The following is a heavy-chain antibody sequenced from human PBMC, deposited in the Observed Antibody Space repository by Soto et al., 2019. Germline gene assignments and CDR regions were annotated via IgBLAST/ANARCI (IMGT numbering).Heavy chain of an antibody. CDR1: GFTFTSSA. J-gene: IGHJ6*02. V-gene: IGHV1-58*01. CDR3: AADTLGYCSGGSCYGYYYYYGMDV. Sequence: QMQLVQSGPEVKKPGTSVKVSCKASGFTFTSSAVQWVRQARGQRLEWIGWIVVGSGNINYAQKFQERVTITRDMSTSTAYMELSSLRSEDTAVYYCAADTLGYCSGGSCYGYYYYYGMDVWGQGTTVTVSS. D-gene: IGHD2-15*01. CDR2: IVVGSGNI.